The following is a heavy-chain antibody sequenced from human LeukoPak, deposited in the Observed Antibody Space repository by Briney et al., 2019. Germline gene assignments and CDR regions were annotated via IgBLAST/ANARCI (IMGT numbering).Heavy chain of an antibody. Sequence: ASVKVSCKASGYTFTSYDINWVRQATGQGLEWMGWMNPNSGNTGYAQKFQGRVTMTRNTSISTAYMELSSLRSEDTAVYYCARGQYQLLFQSPASKNWFDPWGQGTLVTVSS. D-gene: IGHD2-2*01. J-gene: IGHJ5*02. CDR2: MNPNSGNT. CDR3: ARGQYQLLFQSPASKNWFDP. CDR1: GYTFTSYD. V-gene: IGHV1-8*01.